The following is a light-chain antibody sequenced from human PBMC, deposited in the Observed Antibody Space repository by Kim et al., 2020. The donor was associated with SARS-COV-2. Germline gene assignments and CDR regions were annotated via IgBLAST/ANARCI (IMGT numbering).Light chain of an antibody. CDR2: EDD. Sequence: TFTISCTRSSGHIASSYVLWYQQRPGSSHTTLIYEDDQRTPGVPERFSGSVDSSSNSASLTISGLKTEDEADYYCQSYDDFNRVFGGGTQLTVL. CDR1: SGHIASSY. CDR3: QSYDDFNRV. V-gene: IGLV6-57*01. J-gene: IGLJ3*02.